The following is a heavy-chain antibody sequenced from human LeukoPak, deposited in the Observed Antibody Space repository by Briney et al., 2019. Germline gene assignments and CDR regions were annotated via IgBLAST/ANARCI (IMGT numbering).Heavy chain of an antibody. Sequence: SETLSLTCAVYGGSFSGYYWSWIRQPPGKGLEWIGEINHSGSTNYNPSLKSRVTISVDTTTNQFSLKLSSVTAADTAVYYWAGLRRGRYDILTGKFDYWGQGTLVTVSS. CDR1: GGSFSGYY. J-gene: IGHJ4*02. CDR3: AGLRRGRYDILTGKFDY. CDR2: INHSGST. D-gene: IGHD3-9*01. V-gene: IGHV4-34*01.